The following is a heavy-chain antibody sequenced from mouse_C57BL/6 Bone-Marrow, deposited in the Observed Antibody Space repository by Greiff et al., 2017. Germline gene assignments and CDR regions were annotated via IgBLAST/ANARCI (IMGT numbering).Heavy chain of an antibody. CDR2: IRSKSSNYAT. D-gene: IGHD2-4*01. CDR3: VRDNDYDGTYWYFDV. J-gene: IGHJ1*03. CDR1: GFTFNTYA. V-gene: IGHV10-3*01. Sequence: GGGLVQPKGSLKLSCAASGFTFNTYAMHWVRQAPGKGLEWVARIRSKSSNYATYYADSVKDRFTISRDDSQSMLYLQMNNLKTEDTAMYYCVRDNDYDGTYWYFDVWGTGTTVTVSS.